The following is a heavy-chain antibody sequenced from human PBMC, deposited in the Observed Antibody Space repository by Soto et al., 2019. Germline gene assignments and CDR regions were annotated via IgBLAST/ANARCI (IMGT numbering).Heavy chain of an antibody. CDR2: ISTDTGNT. D-gene: IGHD3-10*01. V-gene: IGHV1-18*01. CDR3: AREDNFRSGFDY. CDR1: GYTFSSNG. Sequence: QVQVVQSGTEMKKPGASVKVSCKASGYTFSSNGFSWVRQVPGQGLEWMGLISTDTGNTNYARKFQGRITTNADISTTTVYIELKRLRSYDTAFYYCAREDNFRSGFDYWGQGTQVIVSS. J-gene: IGHJ4*02.